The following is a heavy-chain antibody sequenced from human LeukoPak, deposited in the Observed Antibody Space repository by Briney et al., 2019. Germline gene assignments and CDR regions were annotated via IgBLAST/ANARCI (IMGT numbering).Heavy chain of an antibody. CDR1: GFTFSSYA. CDR2: ISGSGGST. V-gene: IGHV3-23*01. CDR3: AKDEYYYGSGSYNY. J-gene: IGHJ4*02. Sequence: PGGSLRLSCAASGFTFSSYAMSWVRQAPGKGLEWVSAISGSGGSTYYADSVKGRFTISRDNSKNTLYLQMNSLRAEDTAVYYCAKDEYYYGSGSYNYWGQGTLVTVSS. D-gene: IGHD3-10*01.